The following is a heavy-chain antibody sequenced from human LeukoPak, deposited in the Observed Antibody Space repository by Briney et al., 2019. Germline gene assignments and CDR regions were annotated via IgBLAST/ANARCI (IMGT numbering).Heavy chain of an antibody. CDR3: AAARYGSSWYYFDY. Sequence: GTSVKVSCKASGFTFTSSAMQWVRQARGQRLEWIGWIFVGSGNTNYAQKFQERVTITRDMSTSTAYMELSSLRSEDTAVYYCAAARYGSSWYYFDYWGQGTLVTVSS. CDR1: GFTFTSSA. V-gene: IGHV1-58*02. CDR2: IFVGSGNT. D-gene: IGHD6-13*01. J-gene: IGHJ4*02.